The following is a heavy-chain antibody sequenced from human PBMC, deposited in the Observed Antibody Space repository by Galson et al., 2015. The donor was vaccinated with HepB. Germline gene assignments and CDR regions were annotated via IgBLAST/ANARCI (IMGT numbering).Heavy chain of an antibody. Sequence: QSGAEVKKPGESLKISCKGSGYSFTSYWIGWVRQMPGKGLEWMGIIYPGDSDTRYSPSFQGQVTISADKSISTAYLQWSSLKASDTAMYYCARHVRESVKLRFFVYWYFHLWGRGTLVTVSS. CDR1: GYSFTSYW. CDR2: IYPGDSDT. V-gene: IGHV5-51*01. J-gene: IGHJ2*01. D-gene: IGHD5-12*01. CDR3: ARHVRESVKLRFFVYWYFHL.